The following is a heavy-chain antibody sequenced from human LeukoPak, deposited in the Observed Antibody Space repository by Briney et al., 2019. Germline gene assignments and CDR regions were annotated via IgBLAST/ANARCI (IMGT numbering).Heavy chain of an antibody. CDR1: GFTFSRYG. J-gene: IGHJ4*02. Sequence: PGGTLRLSCGASGFTFSRYGMTWVRQAPAKGLEWVSTISDTGDSTYYADSVKGRFTISRDNSENTLYLQMTGLRAEDTAIYFCATGAYCDHWGQGTLVTVSS. CDR2: ISDTGDST. CDR3: ATGAYCDH. V-gene: IGHV3-23*01.